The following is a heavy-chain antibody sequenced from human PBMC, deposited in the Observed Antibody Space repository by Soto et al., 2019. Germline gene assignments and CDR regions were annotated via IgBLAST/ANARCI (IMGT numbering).Heavy chain of an antibody. D-gene: IGHD2-2*01. Sequence: SVKVSCKASGYTFTSYDINWVRQATVQGLEWMGWMNPNSGNTGYAQKFQGRVTMTRNTSISTAYMELSSLRSEDTAVYYCARGLKSDGIVVVPAAIFRWGQGTLVTVSS. CDR3: ARGLKSDGIVVVPAAIFR. J-gene: IGHJ4*02. V-gene: IGHV1-8*01. CDR2: MNPNSGNT. CDR1: GYTFTSYD.